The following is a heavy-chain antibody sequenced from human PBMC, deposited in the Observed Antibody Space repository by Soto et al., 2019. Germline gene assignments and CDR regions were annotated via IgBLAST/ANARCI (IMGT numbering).Heavy chain of an antibody. CDR1: GFTFSSYG. V-gene: IGHV3-30*18. D-gene: IGHD6-6*01. CDR3: AKVLAAFLYYYGMDV. Sequence: ESGGGVVQPGRSLRLSCAASGFTFSSYGMHWVRQAPGKGLEWVAVISYDGSNKYYADSVKGRFTISRDNSKNTLYLQMNSLRAEDTAVYYCAKVLAAFLYYYGMDVWGQGTTVTVSS. J-gene: IGHJ6*02. CDR2: ISYDGSNK.